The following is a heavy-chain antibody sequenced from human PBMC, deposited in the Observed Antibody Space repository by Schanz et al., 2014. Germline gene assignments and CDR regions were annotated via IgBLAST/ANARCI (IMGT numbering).Heavy chain of an antibody. CDR2: INSRSNFI. V-gene: IGHV3-21*04. CDR1: GFIFSAYT. CDR3: ASSGAGYSSSWDFDY. D-gene: IGHD6-13*01. Sequence: EVQLVESGGGLVKPGESLRLSCAASGFIFSAYTMNWVRQAPGKGLEWVSSINSRSNFIYYADSVKGRFTISRDNAKNSLYLQMNSLRAEDTAVYYCASSGAGYSSSWDFDYWGQGTLVTVSS. J-gene: IGHJ4*02.